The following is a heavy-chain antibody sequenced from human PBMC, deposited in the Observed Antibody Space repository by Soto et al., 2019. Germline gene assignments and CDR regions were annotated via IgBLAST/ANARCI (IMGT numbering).Heavy chain of an antibody. V-gene: IGHV3-21*01. J-gene: IGHJ6*03. CDR2: ISSSSSYI. CDR3: ARADYDFWQDYYYYMDV. CDR1: GFTFSSYS. D-gene: IGHD3-3*01. Sequence: PGGSLRLSCAASGFTFSSYSMNWVRQAPGKGLEWVSSISSSSSYIYYADSVKGRFTISRDNAKNSLYLQMNSLRAEDTAVYYCARADYDFWQDYYYYMDVWGKGTTVTVSS.